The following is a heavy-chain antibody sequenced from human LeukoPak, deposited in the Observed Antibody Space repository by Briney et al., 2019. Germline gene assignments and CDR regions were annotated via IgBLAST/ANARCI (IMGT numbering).Heavy chain of an antibody. CDR3: ARGPYSSDAGY. Sequence: SESLSPTCAVYGGSFTSYYCSWIRQPPRNGREWIGEIRHTGHTNSNPSLKSRVTMSVETSKNQLSLILTSVTAADTAVYYCARGPYSSDAGYWGQGTLVTVSS. D-gene: IGHD6-25*01. CDR1: GGSFTSYY. J-gene: IGHJ4*02. V-gene: IGHV4-34*01. CDR2: IRHTGHT.